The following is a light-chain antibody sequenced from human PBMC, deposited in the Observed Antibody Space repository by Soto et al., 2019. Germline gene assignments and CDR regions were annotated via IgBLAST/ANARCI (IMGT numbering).Light chain of an antibody. CDR2: GAS. Sequence: EIVMPQSPATLSVSPGASATLSCRASQSVSSSYLAWYQQKPGQAPRLLIYGASSRATGIPDRFSGSGSGTDFTLTISRLEPEDFAVYYGQQYGNSPQTFGQGTKVVIK. CDR3: QQYGNSPQT. V-gene: IGKV3-20*01. CDR1: QSVSSSY. J-gene: IGKJ1*01.